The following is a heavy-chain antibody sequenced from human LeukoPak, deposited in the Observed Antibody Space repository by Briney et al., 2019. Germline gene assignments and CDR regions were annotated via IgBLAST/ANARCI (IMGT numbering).Heavy chain of an antibody. D-gene: IGHD2-21*01. Sequence: SETLSLTCTVSGGSISSGDYYWSSIRQPPGKGLEWIGYIYYSGSTYYNPSLKSRVTISVDTSKNQFSLKLSSVTAADTAVYYCARDRGYSGRAFDIWGQGTMGTVSS. CDR3: ARDRGYSGRAFDI. CDR2: IYYSGST. CDR1: GGSISSGDYY. J-gene: IGHJ3*02. V-gene: IGHV4-30-4*08.